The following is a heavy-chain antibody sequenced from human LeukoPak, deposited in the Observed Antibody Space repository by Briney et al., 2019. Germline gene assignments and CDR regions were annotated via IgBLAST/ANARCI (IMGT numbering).Heavy chain of an antibody. D-gene: IGHD3-9*01. V-gene: IGHV1-18*01. J-gene: IGHJ6*02. CDR3: ARDLEAYYDILTGYSRPGGYYYGMDV. Sequence: ASVKVSSKASGYTFTSYGISWVRQAPGQGLEWMGWISAYNGNTNYAQKLQGRVTMTTDTSTSTAYMELRSLRSDDTAVYYCARDLEAYYDILTGYSRPGGYYYGMDVWGQGTTVTVSS. CDR1: GYTFTSYG. CDR2: ISAYNGNT.